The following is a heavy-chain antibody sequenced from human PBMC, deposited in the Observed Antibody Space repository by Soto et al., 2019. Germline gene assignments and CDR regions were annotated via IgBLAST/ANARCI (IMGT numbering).Heavy chain of an antibody. D-gene: IGHD6-13*01. CDR2: ISGSGGST. CDR3: AKGRVNHIAAAGTGPYYMDV. CDR1: GFTFSSYA. J-gene: IGHJ6*03. V-gene: IGHV3-23*01. Sequence: GGSLRLSCAASGFTFSSYAMSWVRQAPGKGLEWVSAISGSGGSTYYADSVKGRFTISRDNSKNTLYLQMNSLRAEDTAVYYCAKGRVNHIAAAGTGPYYMDVWGKGTTVTVSS.